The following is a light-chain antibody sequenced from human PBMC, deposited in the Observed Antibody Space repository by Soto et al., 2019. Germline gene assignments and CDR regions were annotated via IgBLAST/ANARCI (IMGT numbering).Light chain of an antibody. CDR3: QQDYSSPLT. V-gene: IGKV3-20*01. CDR1: QTVSFSY. Sequence: EIVLTQSPGTLSLSPGDRATLSCSASQTVSFSYLAWYQQKPGQAPRLLIYGASSRATGIPDRFSGSECWADFTLIIRILQPEDFAVYYCQQDYSSPLTFAGGTKVQIK. J-gene: IGKJ4*01. CDR2: GAS.